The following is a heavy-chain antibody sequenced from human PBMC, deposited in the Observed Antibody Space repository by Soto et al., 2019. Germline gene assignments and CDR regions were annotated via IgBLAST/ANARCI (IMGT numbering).Heavy chain of an antibody. V-gene: IGHV1-69*06. CDR1: EDTFRNYA. D-gene: IGHD1-26*01. J-gene: IGHJ4*02. CDR2: IIPIFGTA. Sequence: QVELVQSGAEVKKPGSSVKVSCQASEDTFRNYAISWVRQAPGQGLEWMGGIIPIFGTANYAQKFQGRVTMTRDTSITTAYMELSTLRSDDTAVYYCAKGWEVIMGAHYWGQGTLITVSS. CDR3: AKGWEVIMGAHY.